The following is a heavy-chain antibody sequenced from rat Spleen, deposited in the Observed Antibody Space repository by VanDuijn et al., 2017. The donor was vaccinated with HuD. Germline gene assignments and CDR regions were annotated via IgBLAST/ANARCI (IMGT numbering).Heavy chain of an antibody. V-gene: IGHV4-2*01. J-gene: IGHJ2*01. CDR1: GFNFNDYW. CDR3: VREDRGVDY. CDR2: INKDSRTI. Sequence: EVKLVESGGGLVQPGRSLKLSCAASGFNFNDYWMGWVRQAPGKGLEWIGEINKDSRTIKYTPSLKDKITISRDNVQNTLYLQMSKLGSEDKAIYYCVREDRGVDYWGQGVMVTVSS.